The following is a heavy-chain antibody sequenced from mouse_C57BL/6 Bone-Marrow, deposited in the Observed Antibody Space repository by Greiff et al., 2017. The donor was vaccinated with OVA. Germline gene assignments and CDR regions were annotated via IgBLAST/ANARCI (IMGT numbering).Heavy chain of an antibody. Sequence: QVQLQQPGAELVRPGSSVKLSCKASGYTFTSYWMDWVKQRPGQGLEWIGNIYPSDSETHYNQKFKDKATLTVDKSSSTAYMQLSSLTSEASAVYYCAVDSSGYFDYWGQGTTLTVSS. CDR1: GYTFTSYW. CDR2: IYPSDSET. J-gene: IGHJ2*01. V-gene: IGHV1-61*01. CDR3: AVDSSGYFDY. D-gene: IGHD3-2*02.